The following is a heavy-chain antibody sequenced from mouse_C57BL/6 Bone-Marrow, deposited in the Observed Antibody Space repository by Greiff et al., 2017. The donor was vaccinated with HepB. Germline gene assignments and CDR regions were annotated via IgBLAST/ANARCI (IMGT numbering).Heavy chain of an antibody. J-gene: IGHJ3*01. CDR3: AREVWFAY. V-gene: IGHV1-76*01. CDR1: GYTFTDYY. CDR2: IYPGSGNT. Sequence: VKLQESGAELVRPGASVKLSCKASGYTFTDYYIHWVKQRPGQGLEWIARIYPGSGNTYYNEKFKGKATLTAEKSSSTACMQLSSLTSEDSAVYFCAREVWFAYWGQGTLVTVSA.